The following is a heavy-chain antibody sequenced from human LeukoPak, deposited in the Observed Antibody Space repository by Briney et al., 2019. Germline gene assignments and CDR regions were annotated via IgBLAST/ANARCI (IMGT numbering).Heavy chain of an antibody. D-gene: IGHD3-10*01. Sequence: SETLSLTCTVSGGPISSSSYYWGWIRQPPGKGLEWIGSIYYSGSTYYNPSLKSRVTISVDTSKNQFSLKLSSVTAADTAVYYCARGPRFGELLWHWFDPWGQGTLVTVSS. CDR1: GGPISSSSYY. J-gene: IGHJ5*02. CDR2: IYYSGST. CDR3: ARGPRFGELLWHWFDP. V-gene: IGHV4-39*01.